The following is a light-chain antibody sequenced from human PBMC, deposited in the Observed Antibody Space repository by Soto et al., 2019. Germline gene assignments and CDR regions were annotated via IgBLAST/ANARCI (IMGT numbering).Light chain of an antibody. CDR1: QTVSGNY. CDR2: GSS. V-gene: IGKV3-20*01. Sequence: EIVLTQSPGTLSLSPGERATLSCRASQTVSGNYLAWYQQKPRQSPRLLIYGSSDRATGIPDRFSGSGSGTAFTLTITRVEPEDFAVYYCQQYGSSPPYTFGQGTKLPIK. J-gene: IGKJ2*01. CDR3: QQYGSSPPYT.